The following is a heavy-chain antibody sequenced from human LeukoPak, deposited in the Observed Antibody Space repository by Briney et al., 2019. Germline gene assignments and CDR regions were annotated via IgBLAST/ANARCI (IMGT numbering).Heavy chain of an antibody. CDR3: AKGALGSWYYFDY. CDR2: ISYDGSNK. CDR1: GFTFSSYA. V-gene: IGHV3-30*07. Sequence: GRSLRLSCAASGFTFSSYAMHWVRQAPGKGLEWVAVISYDGSNKYYADSVKGRFTISRDNSKNTLYLQMNSLRDEDTAVYYCAKGALGSWYYFDYWGRGTLVTVSS. D-gene: IGHD6-13*01. J-gene: IGHJ4*02.